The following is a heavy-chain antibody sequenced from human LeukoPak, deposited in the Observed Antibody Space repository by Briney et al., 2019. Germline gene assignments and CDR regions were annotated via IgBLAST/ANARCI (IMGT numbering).Heavy chain of an antibody. Sequence: ASVKVSCKASGYTFTGYYMHWVRQAPGQGLEWMGWINPNSGGTNYAQKFQGRVTMTRDTSISTAYMELSRLRSDDTAVYYCARDTETSGSYYYYGMDVWGQGTMVTVSS. CDR1: GYTFTGYY. CDR3: ARDTETSGSYYYYGMDV. J-gene: IGHJ6*02. D-gene: IGHD3-10*01. V-gene: IGHV1-2*02. CDR2: INPNSGGT.